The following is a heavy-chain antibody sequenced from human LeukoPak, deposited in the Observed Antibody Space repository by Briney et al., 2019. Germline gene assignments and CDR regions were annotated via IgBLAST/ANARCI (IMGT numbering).Heavy chain of an antibody. CDR2: IKQDGSEK. Sequence: QAGGSLRLSCAASGFTFSSYWMSWVRQAPGKGLEWVANIKQDGSEKYYVDSVKGRFTISRDNAKNSLYLQMNSLRAEDTAVYYCARGNSGYDSYYYYYMDVWGKGTTVTISS. V-gene: IGHV3-7*01. CDR1: GFTFSSYW. CDR3: ARGNSGYDSYYYYYMDV. D-gene: IGHD5-12*01. J-gene: IGHJ6*03.